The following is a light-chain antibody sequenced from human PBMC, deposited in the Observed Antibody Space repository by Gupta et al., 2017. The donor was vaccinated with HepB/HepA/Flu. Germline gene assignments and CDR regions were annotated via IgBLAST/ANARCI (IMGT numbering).Light chain of an antibody. CDR1: QSLVHSDGNTY. V-gene: IGKV2-24*01. CDR2: KIS. CDR3: RQAKQFPQT. J-gene: IGKJ1*01. Sequence: DIVMTQTPLSSPVTLGQPASISCRSSQSLVHSDGNTYLSWLLQRPGQPPRLLIYKISNRCSGVPDRFSGGGAGTDFTLKISRVEAEDVGVYYCRQAKQFPQTFGQGTQVEIK.